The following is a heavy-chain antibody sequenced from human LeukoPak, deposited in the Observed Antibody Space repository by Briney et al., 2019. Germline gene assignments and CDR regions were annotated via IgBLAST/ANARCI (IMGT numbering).Heavy chain of an antibody. V-gene: IGHV3-23*01. Sequence: PGGSLRLSCAASGFTFSSYAMSWVRQAPGKGLEWVSAISGSGGSKYYADSVKGRFTISRDNSKNTLYLQMNSLRAEDTAVYHCANTLQVPAAMSSRAFDFWGQGTMVTVSS. D-gene: IGHD2-2*01. CDR2: ISGSGGSK. CDR1: GFTFSSYA. J-gene: IGHJ3*01. CDR3: ANTLQVPAAMSSRAFDF.